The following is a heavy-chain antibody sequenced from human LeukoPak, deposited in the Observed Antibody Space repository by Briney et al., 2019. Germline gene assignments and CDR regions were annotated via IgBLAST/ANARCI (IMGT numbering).Heavy chain of an antibody. CDR2: ISAYNGNT. V-gene: IGHV1-18*01. D-gene: IGHD2-2*01. CDR1: GYTFTSYG. J-gene: IGHJ4*02. CDR3: ARDIVVVPAAWEYFDY. Sequence: ASVKVSCKASGYTFTSYGISWVRQAPGQGLEWMGWISAYNGNTNYAQKLQGRVTMTTDTSTSTAYMELRSLRSDDTAVYYCARDIVVVPAAWEYFDYWGQGTLSPSPQ.